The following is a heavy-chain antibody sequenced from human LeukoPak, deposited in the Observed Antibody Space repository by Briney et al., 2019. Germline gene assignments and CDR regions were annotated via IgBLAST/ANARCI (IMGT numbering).Heavy chain of an antibody. CDR2: ISWNSGSI. J-gene: IGHJ6*03. V-gene: IGHV3-9*01. CDR1: GFTFDDYA. Sequence: GRSLRLSCAASGFTFDDYAMHWVRQAPGKGLEWVSGISWNSGSIGYADSVKGRFTISRDNAKNSLYLQMNSLRAEDTALYYCAKDQGGSGYYYYYYMDVWGKGTTCTVSS. D-gene: IGHD3-10*01. CDR3: AKDQGGSGYYYYYYMDV.